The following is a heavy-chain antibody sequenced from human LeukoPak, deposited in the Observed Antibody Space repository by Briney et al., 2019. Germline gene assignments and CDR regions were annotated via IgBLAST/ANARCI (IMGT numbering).Heavy chain of an antibody. D-gene: IGHD3-22*01. V-gene: IGHV3-21*01. Sequence: GVLRLSCATSGITFSSYTMNWVRQAPGKGLEWVSSISGSSSFIYYADSVKGRFTISRDNAKNSLYLQMNSLRAEDTAVYYCARDFRGPYYDRSGHDGFDILGQGTMVTGSS. CDR2: ISGSSSFI. CDR3: ARDFRGPYYDRSGHDGFDI. CDR1: GITFSSYT. J-gene: IGHJ3*02.